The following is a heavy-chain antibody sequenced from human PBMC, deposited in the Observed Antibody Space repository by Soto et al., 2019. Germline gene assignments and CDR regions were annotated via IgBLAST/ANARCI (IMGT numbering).Heavy chain of an antibody. D-gene: IGHD3-22*01. CDR2: ISGSGGST. V-gene: IGHV3-23*01. Sequence: LRLSCAASGFTFSSYAMSWVRQAPGKGLEWVSAISGSGGSTYYADSVKGRFTISRDNSKNTLYLQMNSLRAEDTAVYYCAKGHKQYYYDSSGYPDYWGQGXLVTVYS. CDR1: GFTFSSYA. J-gene: IGHJ4*02. CDR3: AKGHKQYYYDSSGYPDY.